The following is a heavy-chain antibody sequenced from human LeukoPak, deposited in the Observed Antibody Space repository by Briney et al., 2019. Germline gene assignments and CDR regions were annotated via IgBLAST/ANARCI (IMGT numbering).Heavy chain of an antibody. CDR2: IYYSGST. V-gene: IGHV4-30-4*01. D-gene: IGHD2-21*02. CDR1: GGSISSGAYY. J-gene: IGHJ5*02. CDR3: ARGLVTDGFDP. Sequence: SETLSLTCTVSGGSISSGAYYWSWIRQPPGKGLEWIGYIYYSGSTYYNPSLKSRVTISVDTSKNQFSLKLSSVTAADTAVYYCARGLVTDGFDPWGQGTLVTVSS.